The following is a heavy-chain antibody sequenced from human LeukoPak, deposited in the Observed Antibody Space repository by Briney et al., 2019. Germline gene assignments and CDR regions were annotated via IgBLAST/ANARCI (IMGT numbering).Heavy chain of an antibody. V-gene: IGHV3-7*01. CDR3: ARAPRDAYNRAFDM. J-gene: IGHJ3*02. Sequence: GGSLRLSCAASGFTFSNYWMSWVRQAPGKGLEWLANIKQDGSEIYYVDSVKGRFTISRDNAKNSLYLQVNSLRVEDTAVYYCARAPRDAYNRAFDMWGQGTMGTVSS. D-gene: IGHD5-24*01. CDR2: IKQDGSEI. CDR1: GFTFSNYW.